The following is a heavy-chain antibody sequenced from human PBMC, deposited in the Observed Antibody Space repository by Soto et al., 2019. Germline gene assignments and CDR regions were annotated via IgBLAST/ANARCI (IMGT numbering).Heavy chain of an antibody. V-gene: IGHV3-48*02. Sequence: GGSLRLSCEVSGFSISAYSMNWVRQAPGKGLEYLAYIDTKGNNIHYADSVKGRFTISIDSAKNTLYLQMNSLRDEDTAVYYCARDRDYAFDYWGQGTLVTVSS. CDR1: GFSISAYS. J-gene: IGHJ4*02. CDR2: IDTKGNNI. D-gene: IGHD3-16*01. CDR3: ARDRDYAFDY.